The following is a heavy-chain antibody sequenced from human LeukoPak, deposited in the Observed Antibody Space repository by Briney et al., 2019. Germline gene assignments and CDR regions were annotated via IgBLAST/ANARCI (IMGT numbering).Heavy chain of an antibody. CDR3: ARGPGGFGELAVFYVY. CDR2: FNPENGNT. V-gene: IGHV1-18*01. J-gene: IGHJ4*02. D-gene: IGHD3-10*01. Sequence: ASVKVSCKASGYSFVGYGITWVRQAPGQGLEWMGWFNPENGNTNYAQKVQGRVTMTADTSTSTSYMELRSLRSDDTAVYYCARGPGGFGELAVFYVYWGQGTLVTVSS. CDR1: GYSFVGYG.